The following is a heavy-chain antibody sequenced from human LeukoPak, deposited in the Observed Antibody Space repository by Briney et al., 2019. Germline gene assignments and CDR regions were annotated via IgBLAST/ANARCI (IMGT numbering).Heavy chain of an antibody. D-gene: IGHD3-3*01. CDR1: GFTFSSYA. CDR3: ARTTFDFWIYGLDV. J-gene: IGHJ6*02. CDR2: ISYDGSNK. Sequence: GGSLRLSCAASGFTFSSYAMHWVRQAPGKGLEWVAVISYDGSNKYYADSVKGRFTISRDNSKNTLYLQMNSLRAEDTAVYYCARTTFDFWIYGLDVWGQGTTVTVSS. V-gene: IGHV3-30-3*01.